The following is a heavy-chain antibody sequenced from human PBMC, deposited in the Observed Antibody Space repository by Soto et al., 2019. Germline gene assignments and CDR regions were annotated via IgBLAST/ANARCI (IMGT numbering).Heavy chain of an antibody. Sequence: HPGGSLRLSCAASGFTFSGYEMDWVRQAPGKALEWIAYISARSHTIYYADSVKGRFTISRDDAQNSLFLQMTSLRVDDSGVYFCARGTAYFYYALDVWGPGTTVTVSS. V-gene: IGHV3-48*03. CDR1: GFTFSGYE. J-gene: IGHJ6*02. CDR3: ARGTAYFYYALDV. D-gene: IGHD5-18*01. CDR2: ISARSHTI.